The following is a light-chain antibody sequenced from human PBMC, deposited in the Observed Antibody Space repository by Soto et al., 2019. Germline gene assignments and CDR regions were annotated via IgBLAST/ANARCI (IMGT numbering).Light chain of an antibody. V-gene: IGKV3-11*01. CDR3: QLRTT. CDR2: DAS. CDR1: QSLIKS. J-gene: IGKJ5*01. Sequence: VFAQVPAAPSLSPGEKTTLSCRASQSLIKSLAWYQQKPGQAPRLLIYDASDRAAGIPARFSGSESRTDFTLTISSLEPDDFAVYYCQLRTTFGQGTRLEIK.